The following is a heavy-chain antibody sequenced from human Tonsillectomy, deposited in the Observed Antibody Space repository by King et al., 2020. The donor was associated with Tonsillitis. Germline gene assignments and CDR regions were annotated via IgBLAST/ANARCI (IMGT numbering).Heavy chain of an antibody. J-gene: IGHJ4*02. V-gene: IGHV4-59*01. CDR3: ARGVAAAVKF. Sequence: VQLQESGPGLVKPSETLSLTCSVSGGSISSYFWHWIRQPPGKRLERIGYIDYRGSTNYNPPLKSRLTITVYTSSNQFSLQLSSATAADTAVYYCARGVAAAVKFWGQGTLVTVSS. D-gene: IGHD6-25*01. CDR2: IDYRGST. CDR1: GGSISSYF.